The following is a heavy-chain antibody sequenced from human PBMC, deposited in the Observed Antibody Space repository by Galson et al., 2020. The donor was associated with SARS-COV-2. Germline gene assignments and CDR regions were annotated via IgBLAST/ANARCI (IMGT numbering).Heavy chain of an antibody. CDR1: GFIFNNYA. J-gene: IGHJ4*02. CDR2: VSGSGGAT. Sequence: GGSLRLSCTASGFIFNNYAMAWVRQAPGKGLKWVSSVSGSGGATYYSDSVRGRFTISRDNPTNRVFLEMSTLRVEDTAIYYCAKDVFADSPYYFDSWGQGALVTVSS. CDR3: AKDVFADSPYYFDS. V-gene: IGHV3-23*01. D-gene: IGHD2-21*01.